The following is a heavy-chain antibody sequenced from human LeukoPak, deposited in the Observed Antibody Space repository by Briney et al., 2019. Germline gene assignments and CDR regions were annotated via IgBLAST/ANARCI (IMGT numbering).Heavy chain of an antibody. CDR1: GFTFSQYW. D-gene: IGHD1-14*01. CDR2: IDKDGSQK. CDR3: AKDTYGPDDY. J-gene: IGHJ4*02. V-gene: IGHV3-7*04. Sequence: GGSLRLSCAASGFTFSQYWMSWFRQTPGKGLEWVAHIDKDGSQKNYVDSVKGRFSISRDNSKNSVYLQMNSLRGEDTGVYYCAKDTYGPDDYWGQGTLATVSS.